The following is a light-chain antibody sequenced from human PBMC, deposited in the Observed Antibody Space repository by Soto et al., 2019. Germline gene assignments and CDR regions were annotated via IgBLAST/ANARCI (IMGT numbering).Light chain of an antibody. J-gene: IGLJ1*01. CDR2: EGS. V-gene: IGLV2-23*03. CDR3: CSYAGSSTFFYV. CDR1: SSDVGSYNL. Sequence: ALAQPASVSGSPGQSITISCTGTSSDVGSYNLVSWYQQHPGKAPKLMIYEGSKRPSGVSNRFSGSKSGNTASLTISGLQAEDEADYYCCSYAGSSTFFYVFGTGTKVTVL.